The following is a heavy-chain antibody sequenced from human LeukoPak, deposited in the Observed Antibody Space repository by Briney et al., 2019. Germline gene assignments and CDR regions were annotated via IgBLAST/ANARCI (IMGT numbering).Heavy chain of an antibody. CDR2: ISGSGGST. CDR1: EFTFSSYG. CDR3: AKDIELAGSGLAFDI. Sequence: GGSLRLSCAASEFTFSSYGMSWVRQAPGRGLEWVSSISGSGGSTQYADSVKGRFTISRDNSKNTLYLQMNSLRAEDTAVYYCAKDIELAGSGLAFDIWGQGTMVTVSS. J-gene: IGHJ3*02. D-gene: IGHD3-10*01. V-gene: IGHV3-23*01.